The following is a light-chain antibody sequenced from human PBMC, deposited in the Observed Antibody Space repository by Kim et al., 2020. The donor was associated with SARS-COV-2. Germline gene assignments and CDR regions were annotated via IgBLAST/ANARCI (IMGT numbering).Light chain of an antibody. J-gene: IGLJ1*01. V-gene: IGLV2-14*03. CDR2: DVS. Sequence: QSITISCTGTSSDVGGYNYVSWYQQHPGKAPKLMIYDVSNRPSGVSNRFSGTKSGNTASLTISGLQAEDEADYYCSSYTSSSTPYVFGTGTKVTVL. CDR1: SSDVGGYNY. CDR3: SSYTSSSTPYV.